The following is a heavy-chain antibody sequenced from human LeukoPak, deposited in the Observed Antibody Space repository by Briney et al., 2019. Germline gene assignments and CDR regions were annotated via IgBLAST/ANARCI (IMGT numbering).Heavy chain of an antibody. J-gene: IGHJ4*02. CDR3: ASLRGYCSTNTCYPLGY. D-gene: IGHD2-2*01. Sequence: GGSLRLSCAASGFIVSSNYMSWVRQVPGKGLEWVSVIYSGDTAFYADSVKGRFTVSRDNSRNTLYLQMNSLRAEDTAMYYCASLRGYCSTNTCYPLGYWGQGTLVTVSS. CDR2: IYSGDTA. CDR1: GFIVSSNY. V-gene: IGHV3-53*01.